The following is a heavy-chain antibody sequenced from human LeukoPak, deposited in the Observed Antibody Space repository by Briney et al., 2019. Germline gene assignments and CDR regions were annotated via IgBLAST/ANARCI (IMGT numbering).Heavy chain of an antibody. CDR2: IVPILGAA. Sequence: SVKVSCKASGYTFTSYGISWVRQAPGQGLEWMGGIVPILGAASYAQKFQGRVTITADESTTTAFMELSSLRADDTAVYYCASNLWFRGGDYWYFALWGRGTLVTVSS. J-gene: IGHJ2*01. CDR3: ASNLWFRGGDYWYFAL. V-gene: IGHV1-69*13. D-gene: IGHD3-10*01. CDR1: GYTFTSYG.